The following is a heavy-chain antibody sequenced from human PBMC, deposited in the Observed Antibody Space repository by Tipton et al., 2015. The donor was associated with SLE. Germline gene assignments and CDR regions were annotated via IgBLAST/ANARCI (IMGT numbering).Heavy chain of an antibody. CDR3: ARDSGSLFDY. D-gene: IGHD6-25*01. V-gene: IGHV3-7*01. CDR1: GFIFNSYW. Sequence: SLRLSCAASGFIFNSYWMSWVRQAPGKGLEWVANINQDGSEKYYVDSVKGRFTISRDNAKNSLYLQMNSLRAEDTAVYYCARDSGSLFDYWGQGTLVTVSS. CDR2: INQDGSEK. J-gene: IGHJ4*02.